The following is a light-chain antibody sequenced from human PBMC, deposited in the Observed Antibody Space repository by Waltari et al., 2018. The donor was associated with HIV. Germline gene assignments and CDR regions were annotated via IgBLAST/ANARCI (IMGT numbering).Light chain of an antibody. CDR2: IDN. V-gene: IGLV3-25*03. CDR3: QSADSSVTYEVV. CDR1: ALSHHF. Sequence: SFDLRQAPALSVSPGQTATLTCPLDALSHHFCDCSQQKPGQAPVLVIYIDNERPSGIPQRFSGSSSGTTATLTISGVQAEDEADYYCQSADSSVTYEVVFGGGTKLTVL. J-gene: IGLJ3*02.